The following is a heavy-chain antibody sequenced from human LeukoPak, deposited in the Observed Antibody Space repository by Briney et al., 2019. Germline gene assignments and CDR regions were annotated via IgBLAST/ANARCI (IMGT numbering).Heavy chain of an antibody. CDR1: GASVSTTAYF. CDR3: ASYREAYDLYPHGLDV. CDR2: IYASGNT. Sequence: SETLSLTCSLSGASVSTTAYFWNWIRQPAGEGLEWIGRIYASGNTHYNPSLKSRVTMSLDTSKNQFSLTMNSVTAADSAVYFCASYREAYDLYPHGLDVWGRGTVVSVSS. J-gene: IGHJ3*01. V-gene: IGHV4-61*02. D-gene: IGHD5-24*01.